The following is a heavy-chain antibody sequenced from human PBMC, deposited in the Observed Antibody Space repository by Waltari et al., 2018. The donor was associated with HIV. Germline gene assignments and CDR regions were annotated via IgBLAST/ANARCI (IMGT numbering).Heavy chain of an antibody. J-gene: IGHJ5*02. V-gene: IGHV4-61*02. CDR3: ARCTPGTSWWFDP. D-gene: IGHD2-15*01. CDR1: GDSLRRATYS. CDR2: IYARGST. Sequence: QVQLQESAPGLVWPSETLSLTCPVSGDSLRRATYSWRWLRQPAGKGLEWIGRIYARGSTSSNPSLESRVTLFGDTSKNQFSLRLTSVTAADTAVYYCARCTPGTSWWFDPWGQGTLVTVSS.